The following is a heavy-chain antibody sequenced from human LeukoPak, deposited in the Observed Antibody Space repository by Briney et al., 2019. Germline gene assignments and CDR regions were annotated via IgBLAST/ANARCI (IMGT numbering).Heavy chain of an antibody. CDR2: IYSGGTT. V-gene: IGHV3-66*01. CDR1: GFTVSSNY. CDR3: ARDQYSYAHAAH. D-gene: IGHD5-18*01. Sequence: GGSLRLSCAASGFTVSSNYMSWVRQAPGKGLEWVSVIYSGGTTYYADSVKGRFTISRGNSKNTLHLQMNSLRAEDTAVYYCARDQYSYAHAAHWGQGTLVTVST. J-gene: IGHJ4*02.